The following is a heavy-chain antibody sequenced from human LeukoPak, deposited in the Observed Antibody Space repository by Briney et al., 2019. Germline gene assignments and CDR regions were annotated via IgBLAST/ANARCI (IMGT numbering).Heavy chain of an antibody. CDR1: GVSISSYS. V-gene: IGHV4-59*01. Sequence: SESLSINCAVSGVSISSYSWSWIRQPPGKGLEWIGYIYYSGSTKYKPSLKSRVTISVDTSKNQFSLKLSSVTAADTAVYYCASGRILDAFDIWGQGTMVTVSS. D-gene: IGHD3/OR15-3a*01. CDR2: IYYSGST. J-gene: IGHJ3*02. CDR3: ASGRILDAFDI.